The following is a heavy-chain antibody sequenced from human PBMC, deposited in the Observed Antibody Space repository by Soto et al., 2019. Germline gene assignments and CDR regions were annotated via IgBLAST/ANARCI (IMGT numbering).Heavy chain of an antibody. CDR1: GFTFSSYS. Sequence: EVQLVESGRGLVQPGGSLRLSCAASGFTFSSYSMNWVRQAPGKGLEWVSYISSSRSTIYYADSVKGRFTISRDNAKNSLYLQMNSLRAEDTAVYYCARDCPGSSTTCYGNEWFDSWGQGTLVTVSS. CDR3: ARDCPGSSTTCYGNEWFDS. D-gene: IGHD2-2*01. J-gene: IGHJ5*01. V-gene: IGHV3-48*01. CDR2: ISSSRSTI.